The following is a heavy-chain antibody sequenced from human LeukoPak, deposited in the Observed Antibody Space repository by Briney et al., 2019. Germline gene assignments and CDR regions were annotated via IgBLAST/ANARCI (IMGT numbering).Heavy chain of an antibody. V-gene: IGHV1-2*02. CDR3: ASLSLLWFGEYK. D-gene: IGHD3-10*01. Sequence: ASVKVSCKASGYTFTGYYMHWVRQAPGQGLEWMGWINPNSGGTNYAQKFQGRVTTTRDTSISTAYMELSRLRSDDTAVYYCASLSLLWFGEYKWGQGTLVTVSS. CDR2: INPNSGGT. CDR1: GYTFTGYY. J-gene: IGHJ4*02.